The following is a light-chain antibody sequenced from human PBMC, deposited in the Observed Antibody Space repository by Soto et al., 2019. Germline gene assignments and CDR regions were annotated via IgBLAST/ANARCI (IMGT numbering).Light chain of an antibody. V-gene: IGKV3-15*01. CDR2: GAS. CDR1: QSVSSN. J-gene: IGKJ1*01. CDR3: QQYNNWPCT. Sequence: EIVMTQSPSTLSVSPGERATISCRASQSVSSNLAWYQQKPGQAPRLLIYGASTRATGIPARFSGSGSGTEFSITISSLRSEDFAVYYCQQYNNWPCTFGQGTKVEIK.